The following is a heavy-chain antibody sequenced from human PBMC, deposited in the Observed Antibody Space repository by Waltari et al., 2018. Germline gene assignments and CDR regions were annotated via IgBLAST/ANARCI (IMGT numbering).Heavy chain of an antibody. Sequence: QVQLQESGPGLVKPSGTLSLTCAVSGGSISSSNWWSWVRQPPGKGLEWIGEIYHSGSTNYNPSLKSRVTISVDKSKNQFSLKLSSVTAADTAVYYCASLPFPVGAEYYYYGMDVWGQGTTVTVSS. CDR1: GGSISSSNW. V-gene: IGHV4-4*02. J-gene: IGHJ6*02. D-gene: IGHD3-16*01. CDR3: ASLPFPVGAEYYYYGMDV. CDR2: IYHSGST.